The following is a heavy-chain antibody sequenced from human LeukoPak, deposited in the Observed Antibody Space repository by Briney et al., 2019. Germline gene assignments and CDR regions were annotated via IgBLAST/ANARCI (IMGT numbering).Heavy chain of an antibody. J-gene: IGHJ3*02. CDR3: ARDLSTTIFGVVIPEGAFDI. Sequence: GASVKVSCKASGGTFSSYAISWVRQAPGQGLEWMGGIIPIFGTANYAQKFQGRVTITTDESTSTAYMELSSLRSEDTAVYYCARDLSTTIFGVVIPEGAFDIWGQGTMVTVSS. V-gene: IGHV1-69*05. D-gene: IGHD3-3*01. CDR2: IIPIFGTA. CDR1: GGTFSSYA.